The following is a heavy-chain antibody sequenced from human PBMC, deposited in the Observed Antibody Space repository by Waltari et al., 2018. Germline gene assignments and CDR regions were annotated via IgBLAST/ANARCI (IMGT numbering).Heavy chain of an antibody. Sequence: QLQLQESGPGLVKPSETLSLTCTVSGGSISSSSYYWGWIRQPPGKGLEWIGSIYYSGSTYYNPALKSRVTISVDTSKNQFSLKLSSVTAADTAVYYCAREDRDGTSGDYWGQGTLVTVSS. D-gene: IGHD3-10*01. CDR3: AREDRDGTSGDY. J-gene: IGHJ4*02. CDR2: IYYSGST. V-gene: IGHV4-39*07. CDR1: GGSISSSSYY.